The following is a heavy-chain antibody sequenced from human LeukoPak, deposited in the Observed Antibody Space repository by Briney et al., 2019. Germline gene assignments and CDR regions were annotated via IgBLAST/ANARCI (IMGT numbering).Heavy chain of an antibody. D-gene: IGHD6-13*01. J-gene: IGHJ4*02. CDR3: ANFEPGYTSSWYAEF. V-gene: IGHV3-7*03. CDR1: GFTFSSYW. Sequence: GGSLRLSCAGSGFTFSSYWMTWVRQAPGKGLDWVASVKQDGSEKYYVDSVKGRFTISRDNAKNALYLQMNSLRVEDTAVYYCANFEPGYTSSWYAEFWGQGTLVTVSS. CDR2: VKQDGSEK.